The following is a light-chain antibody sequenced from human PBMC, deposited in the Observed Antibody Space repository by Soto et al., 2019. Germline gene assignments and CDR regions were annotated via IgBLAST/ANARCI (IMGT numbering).Light chain of an antibody. CDR3: LSYDSSLSGLV. Sequence: QPVLTQPPSVSGAPGQRVTISCTGSSSNIGAGYDVHWYQQLPGTAPKLLIYGNSNRPSGVPDRFSGSKSGTSASLAITGLQAEDEADYYCLSYDSSLSGLVFGTGTKVTVL. CDR2: GNS. V-gene: IGLV1-40*01. CDR1: SSNIGAGYD. J-gene: IGLJ1*01.